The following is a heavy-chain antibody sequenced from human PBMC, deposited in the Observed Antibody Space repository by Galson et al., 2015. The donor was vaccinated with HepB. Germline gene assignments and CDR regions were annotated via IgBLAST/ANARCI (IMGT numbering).Heavy chain of an antibody. Sequence: QSGAEVKKPGGSLKISCKGSGYSFTNYWIGWVRQMPGKGLEWMGIIYPGDSDTRYSPSFQGQVTISADKSISTAYLQWSSLKASDTAMYYCARHGGGVVVVPAAMRDAFDIWGQGTMVTVFS. V-gene: IGHV5-51*01. CDR3: ARHGGGVVVVPAAMRDAFDI. CDR2: IYPGDSDT. J-gene: IGHJ3*02. D-gene: IGHD2-2*01. CDR1: GYSFTNYW.